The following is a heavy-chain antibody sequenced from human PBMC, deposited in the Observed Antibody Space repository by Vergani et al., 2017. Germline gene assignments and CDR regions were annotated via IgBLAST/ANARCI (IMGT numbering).Heavy chain of an antibody. CDR3: AKVGGTAMVRGVMIFAHGVDV. Sequence: QVQLVESGGGVVQPGRSLRLSCAASGFTFSSYGMHWVRQAPGKGLEWVAVISYDGSNKYYADSVKGRFTISRDNSKNTMYLQMNSLRAEDTAVYYCAKVGGTAMVRGVMIFAHGVDVWGQGTTVTVSS. V-gene: IGHV3-30*18. J-gene: IGHJ6*02. CDR1: GFTFSSYG. D-gene: IGHD3-10*01. CDR2: ISYDGSNK.